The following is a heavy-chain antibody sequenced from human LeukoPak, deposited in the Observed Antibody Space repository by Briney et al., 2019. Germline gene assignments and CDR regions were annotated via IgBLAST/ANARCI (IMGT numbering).Heavy chain of an antibody. Sequence: PGGSLRLSCAASGFTFSSYAMHWVRQAPGKGLEWVAVISYDGSNKYYADSVKGRFTISRDNSKNTLYLQMNSLRAEDTAVYYCARKGGIYLLDYWGQGTPVTVSS. D-gene: IGHD5-12*01. CDR2: ISYDGSNK. CDR3: ARKGGIYLLDY. V-gene: IGHV3-30-3*01. CDR1: GFTFSSYA. J-gene: IGHJ4*02.